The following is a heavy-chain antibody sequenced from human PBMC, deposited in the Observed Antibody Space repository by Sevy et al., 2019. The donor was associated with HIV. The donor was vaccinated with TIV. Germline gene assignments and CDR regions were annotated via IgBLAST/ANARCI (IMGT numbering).Heavy chain of an antibody. CDR1: GFTFSDYY. J-gene: IGHJ3*02. Sequence: GGSLRLSCAASGFTFSDYYMTWVRQAPGKGLEWIEYISNSGRTTHNADSVDGRFTISRDNAKNSLYLQMNSLRVEDTAVYYCVRDRSASWIDAFDIWGRGARVTVSS. CDR3: VRDRSASWIDAFDI. CDR2: ISNSGRTT. V-gene: IGHV3-11*04. D-gene: IGHD2-2*03.